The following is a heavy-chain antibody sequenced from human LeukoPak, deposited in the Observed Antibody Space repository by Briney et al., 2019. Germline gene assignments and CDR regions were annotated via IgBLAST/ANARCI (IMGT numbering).Heavy chain of an antibody. Sequence: PSETLSLTCTVSSGSIGSDALYWGWIRQSPGKGLEWIGEINHSGSTNYNPSLKSRVTISVDTSKNQFSLKLSSVTAADTAVYYCARGIQLWLPDYWGQGTLVTVSS. J-gene: IGHJ4*02. CDR1: SGSIGSDALY. V-gene: IGHV4-34*01. CDR3: ARGIQLWLPDY. CDR2: INHSGST. D-gene: IGHD5-18*01.